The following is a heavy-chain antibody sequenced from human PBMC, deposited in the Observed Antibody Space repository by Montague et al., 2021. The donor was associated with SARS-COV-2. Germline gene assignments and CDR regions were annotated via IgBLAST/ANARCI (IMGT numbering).Heavy chain of an antibody. Sequence: SETLSLTCTVSGGSISDYYWSWIRQPAGKGLEWIGRIYTTGSSDYSPSLQSRVTMSVDTSKNQVSLRLMSVTAADTAFYYCARERSYLYWYFDLWGRGTMVTVSS. CDR2: IYTTGSS. V-gene: IGHV4-4*07. CDR3: ARERSYLYWYFDL. J-gene: IGHJ2*01. CDR1: GGSISDYY.